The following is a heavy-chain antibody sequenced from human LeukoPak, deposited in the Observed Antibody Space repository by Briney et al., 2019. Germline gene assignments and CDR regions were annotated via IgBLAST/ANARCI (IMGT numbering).Heavy chain of an antibody. D-gene: IGHD3-22*01. CDR3: ARPGYYDSTGSLHPAIDF. CDR1: GYTFTKYW. V-gene: IGHV5-51*01. Sequence: GESLKISCKASGYTFTKYWLAWVRQMPGKGLEWMGIIFGGDSDTRYTPSFQGQVTLSADKSTNTASLQWNSLKASDTAMYYCARPGYYDSTGSLHPAIDFWGPGTLVTVSS. J-gene: IGHJ4*02. CDR2: IFGGDSDT.